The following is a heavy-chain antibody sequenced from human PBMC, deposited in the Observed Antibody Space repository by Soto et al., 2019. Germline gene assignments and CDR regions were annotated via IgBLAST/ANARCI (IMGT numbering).Heavy chain of an antibody. D-gene: IGHD3-22*01. J-gene: IGHJ6*02. V-gene: IGHV3-23*01. CDR3: AKDHSRSYYYDSRYYYGMDV. CDR1: GFTFSSYA. Sequence: GGSLRLSCAASGFTFSSYAMSWVRQAPGKGLEWVSAISGSGGSTYYADSVKGRSTISRDNSKNTLYLQMNSLRAEDTAVYYCAKDHSRSYYYDSRYYYGMDVWGQGTTVTVSS. CDR2: ISGSGGST.